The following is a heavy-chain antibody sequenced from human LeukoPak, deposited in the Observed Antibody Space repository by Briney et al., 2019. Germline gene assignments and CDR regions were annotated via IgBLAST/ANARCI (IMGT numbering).Heavy chain of an antibody. Sequence: SVKVSCKASGGTFSSYAISWVRQAPGQGLEWMGGIIPIFGTANYAQKFQGRDTITADESTSTAYMELSSLRSEDTAVYYCASPANPYYDFWSVRHYGMDVWGQGTTVTVSS. D-gene: IGHD3-3*01. CDR1: GGTFSSYA. J-gene: IGHJ6*02. V-gene: IGHV1-69*13. CDR3: ASPANPYYDFWSVRHYGMDV. CDR2: IIPIFGTA.